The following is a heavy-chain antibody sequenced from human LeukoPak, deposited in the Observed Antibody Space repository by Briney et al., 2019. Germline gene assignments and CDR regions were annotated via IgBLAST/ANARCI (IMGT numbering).Heavy chain of an antibody. CDR1: GGTFSSYA. V-gene: IGHV1-69*13. CDR2: IIPIFGTA. Sequence: ASVKVSCKASGGTFSSYAISWVRQAPGQGLEWMGGIIPIFGTANYAQKFQGRVTITADESTSTAYMELSSLRAEDTAVYYCATFWSGSDFDYWGQGTLVTVSS. J-gene: IGHJ4*02. CDR3: ATFWSGSDFDY. D-gene: IGHD3-3*01.